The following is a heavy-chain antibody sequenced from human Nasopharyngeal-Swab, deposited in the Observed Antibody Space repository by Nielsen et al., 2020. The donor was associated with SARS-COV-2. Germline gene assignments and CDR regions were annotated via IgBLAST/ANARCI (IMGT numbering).Heavy chain of an antibody. Sequence: GGSLRLSCAASGFTFRSYWMHWVRQAPGKGLVWVARIKTDGSETSYADSVKGRFTISRDNAKNTLYLQMNSLRAEDTAVYYCARDTSVDIVLLYYGMDVWGQGTTVTVSS. CDR1: GFTFRSYW. CDR2: IKTDGSET. J-gene: IGHJ6*02. D-gene: IGHD5-12*01. CDR3: ARDTSVDIVLLYYGMDV. V-gene: IGHV3-74*01.